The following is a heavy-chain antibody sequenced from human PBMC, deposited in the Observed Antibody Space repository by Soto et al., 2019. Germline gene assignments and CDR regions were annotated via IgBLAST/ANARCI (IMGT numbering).Heavy chain of an antibody. CDR3: AAYNTSRHAAFDI. CDR1: GFSFKTYW. D-gene: IGHD1-20*01. J-gene: IGHJ3*02. CDR2: MNEDANTK. V-gene: IGHV3-7*01. Sequence: GWSLRLSCEVSGFSFKTYWMSLVRQAPGKGLEWLANMNEDANTKYYVDSVKGRLTILGESAGKSLFLKMASLRAEDTAVYFCAAYNTSRHAAFDIWGRGTLVTVSS.